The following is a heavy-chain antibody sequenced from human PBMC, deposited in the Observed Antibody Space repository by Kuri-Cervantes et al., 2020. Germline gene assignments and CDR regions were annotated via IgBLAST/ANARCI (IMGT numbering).Heavy chain of an antibody. Sequence: GGSLRLSCAASGFTFSSYGMHWVRQAPGMGLEWVGFIRSKAYGGTTEYAASVKGRFTISRDDSKSIAYLQMNSLKTEDTAVYYCTRHAVVVAAIVFDYWGQGTLVTVSS. CDR1: GFTFSSYG. V-gene: IGHV3-49*04. J-gene: IGHJ4*02. CDR2: IRSKAYGGTT. D-gene: IGHD2-15*01. CDR3: TRHAVVVAAIVFDY.